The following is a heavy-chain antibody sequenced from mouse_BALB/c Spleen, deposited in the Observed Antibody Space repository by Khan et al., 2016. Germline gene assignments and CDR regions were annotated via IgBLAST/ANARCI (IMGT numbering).Heavy chain of an antibody. Sequence: EVQLQESGPGLVKPSQSLSLTCTVTGYSITSDYAWNWIRQFPGNKLEWMGYISSSGSTNYNPALKSRISITRDTSKNQFFLQLNSVTTEDTATYYCARDGSHDNCAIDYWGQGTSVTVSS. CDR1: GYSITSDYA. CDR2: ISSSGST. J-gene: IGHJ4*01. V-gene: IGHV3-2*02. CDR3: ARDGSHDNCAIDY. D-gene: IGHD2-3*01.